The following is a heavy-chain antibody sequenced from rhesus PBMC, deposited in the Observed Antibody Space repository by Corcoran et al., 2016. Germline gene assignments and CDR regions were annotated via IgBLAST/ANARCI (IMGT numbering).Heavy chain of an antibody. Sequence: QVQLQESGPGLVKPSEPLSLPCAVAGGSVSSYWWRRIRPPPGKGLEWIGEINGNSGSTNYNPSLKSRVTISKDASKNQFSLKLSSVTAADTAVYYCARLTTVAATWFYGLDSWGQGVVVTVSS. CDR3: ARLTTVAATWFYGLDS. CDR1: GGSVSSYW. D-gene: IGHD4-29*01. CDR2: INGNSGST. J-gene: IGHJ6*01. V-gene: IGHV4-80*01.